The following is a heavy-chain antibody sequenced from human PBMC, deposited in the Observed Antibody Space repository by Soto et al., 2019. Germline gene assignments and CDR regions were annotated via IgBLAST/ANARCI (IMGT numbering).Heavy chain of an antibody. CDR2: ISAYNYNT. D-gene: IGHD1-26*01. CDR3: ARVVGALGHWFDP. CDR1: GYTFTSYG. V-gene: IGHV1-18*01. J-gene: IGHJ5*02. Sequence: QVQLVQSGAEVKKPGVSVKVSCKASGYTFTSYGLSWVRQAPGQGLEWMGRISAYNYNTNYAQKLQGRVTMTTDTPTSTAYTERRSLRADDTAVYYCARVVGALGHWFDPWGQGTLVTVSS.